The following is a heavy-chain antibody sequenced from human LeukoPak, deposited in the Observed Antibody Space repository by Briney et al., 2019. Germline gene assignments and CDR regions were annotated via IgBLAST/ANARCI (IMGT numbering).Heavy chain of an antibody. CDR1: GYTFTNFT. D-gene: IGHD3-10*01. Sequence: GASVNVSCTASGYTFTNFTISWVRQAPGQGLEWMGWVSAYDGSTSYAQKFQGRVTMTTDTSTSTAFMELRSLRSDDTAMYYCARDYTRAVRGVIDYWGQGTLVTVSS. CDR2: VSAYDGST. J-gene: IGHJ4*02. V-gene: IGHV1-18*04. CDR3: ARDYTRAVRGVIDY.